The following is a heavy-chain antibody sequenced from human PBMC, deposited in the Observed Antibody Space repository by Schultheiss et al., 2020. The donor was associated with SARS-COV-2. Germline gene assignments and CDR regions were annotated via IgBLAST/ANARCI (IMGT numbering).Heavy chain of an antibody. J-gene: IGHJ4*02. V-gene: IGHV3-23*01. D-gene: IGHD5-18*01. Sequence: GGSLRLSCAASGFTFSSYAMHWVRQAPGKGLEWVSAISGSGGSTYYADSVKGRFTISRDNSKNTLYLQMNSLRAEDTAVYYCARTPRYMNFDYWGQGTLVTVSS. CDR3: ARTPRYMNFDY. CDR2: ISGSGGST. CDR1: GFTFSSYA.